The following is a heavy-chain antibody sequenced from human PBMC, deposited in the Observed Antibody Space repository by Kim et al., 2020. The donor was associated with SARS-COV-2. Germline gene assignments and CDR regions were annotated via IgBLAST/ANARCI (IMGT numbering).Heavy chain of an antibody. CDR1: GGSFSGYY. CDR2: INHSGST. Sequence: SETLSLTCAVYGGSFSGYYWSWIRQPPGKGLEWIGEINHSGSTNYNPSLKSRVTISVDTSKNQFSLKLSSVTAADTAVYYCARGSRIAAAGSSPGGGWFDPWGQGTLVTVSS. J-gene: IGHJ5*02. D-gene: IGHD6-13*01. CDR3: ARGSRIAAAGSSPGGGWFDP. V-gene: IGHV4-34*01.